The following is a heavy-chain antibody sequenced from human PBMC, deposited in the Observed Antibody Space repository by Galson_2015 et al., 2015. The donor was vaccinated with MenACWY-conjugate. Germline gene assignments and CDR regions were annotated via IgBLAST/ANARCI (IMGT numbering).Heavy chain of an antibody. CDR1: GFTFRNYW. Sequence: SLRLSCAVSGFTFRNYWMTWVRQAPGKGLEWVASIKKDGSEKYYVDSVKGRFTISRDSAKNSLYLEMNSLRVEDTAVYSCARGHYGMDVWGQGTTVTASS. J-gene: IGHJ6*02. V-gene: IGHV3-7*03. CDR3: ARGHYGMDV. CDR2: IKKDGSEK.